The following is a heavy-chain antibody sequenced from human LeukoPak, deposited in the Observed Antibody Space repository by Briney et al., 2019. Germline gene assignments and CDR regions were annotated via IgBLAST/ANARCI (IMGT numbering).Heavy chain of an antibody. CDR3: ARGGLTIAEATTSWYLDY. Sequence: PGRSLRLSCAASGFTFNTYGMHWVRQAQGKGLEWVALIWYDGSSENYADSVKGRFTISRDNSRNTLYLQMNSLRGEDTAVYYCARGGLTIAEATTSWYLDYWGQGTLVTVSS. V-gene: IGHV3-33*01. J-gene: IGHJ4*02. CDR2: IWYDGSSE. CDR1: GFTFNTYG. D-gene: IGHD1-26*01.